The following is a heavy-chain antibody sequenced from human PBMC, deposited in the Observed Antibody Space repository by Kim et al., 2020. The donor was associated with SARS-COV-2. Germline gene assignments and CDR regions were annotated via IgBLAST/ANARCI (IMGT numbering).Heavy chain of an antibody. D-gene: IGHD1-1*01. CDR3: ARVSALESSGDYYYYMDV. V-gene: IGHV1-18*01. CDR2: IGAYNGNT. Sequence: ASVKVSCKASGYTFLDFGINWVRQVPGQEPEWMGWIGAYNGNTNYAQKLQDRVIMTTDADTSTAYMELRSLRSDDTAVYFCARVSALESSGDYYYYMDVWGKGTTVTVSS. CDR1: GYTFLDFG. J-gene: IGHJ6*03.